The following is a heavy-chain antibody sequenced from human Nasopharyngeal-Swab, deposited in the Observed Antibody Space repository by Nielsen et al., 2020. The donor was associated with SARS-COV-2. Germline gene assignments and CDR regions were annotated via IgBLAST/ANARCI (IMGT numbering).Heavy chain of an antibody. Sequence: GESLKISCAASGFTFSNAWMSWVRQAPGKGPEWVGRIKSKTDGGTTDYAAPVKGRFTISRDDSKTTLYLQMNSLKTEDTAAYYCTTDLHDYGDYDYWGQGTLVTVSS. CDR3: TTDLHDYGDYDY. J-gene: IGHJ4*02. CDR2: IKSKTDGGTT. CDR1: GFTFSNAW. D-gene: IGHD4-17*01. V-gene: IGHV3-15*01.